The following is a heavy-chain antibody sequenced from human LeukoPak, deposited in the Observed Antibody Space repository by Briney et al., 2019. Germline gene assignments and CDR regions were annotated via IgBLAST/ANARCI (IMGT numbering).Heavy chain of an antibody. V-gene: IGHV3-7*01. CDR3: ARGGRQGACDI. D-gene: IGHD6-25*01. J-gene: IGHJ3*02. Sequence: GGSLRLSCAASGFTFNSYYMTWVRQAPGKGLEWVANINQDGGGKSYVDSVKGRFTISRDNAKNSLYLQMNSLGADDTAVYYCARGGRQGACDIWGQGTMVTVSS. CDR2: INQDGGGK. CDR1: GFTFNSYY.